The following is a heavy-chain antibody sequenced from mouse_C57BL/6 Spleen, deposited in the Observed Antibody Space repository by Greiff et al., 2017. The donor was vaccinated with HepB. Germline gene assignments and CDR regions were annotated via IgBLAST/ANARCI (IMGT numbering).Heavy chain of an antibody. CDR1: GYTFTSYW. D-gene: IGHD2-5*01. V-gene: IGHV1-7*01. CDR3: ARCPYSNSLTGAMDY. J-gene: IGHJ4*01. Sequence: QVQLQQSGAELAKPGASVKLSCKASGYTFTSYWMHWVKQRPGQGLEWIGYINPSSGYTKYNQKFKDKATLTADKSSSTAYMQLSSLTDEDSAVYYCARCPYSNSLTGAMDYWGQGTSVTVSS. CDR2: INPSSGYT.